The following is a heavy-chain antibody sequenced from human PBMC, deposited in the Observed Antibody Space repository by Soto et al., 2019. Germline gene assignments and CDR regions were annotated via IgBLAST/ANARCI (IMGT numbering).Heavy chain of an antibody. CDR3: AKDKAATVTANLGY. Sequence: GGSLRLSCAASGFTFDDYAMHWVRQAPGKGLEWVSGISWNSGSIGYADSVKGRFTISRDNAKNSLYLQMNSLRAEDTALYYCAKDKAATVTANLGYWGQGTLVTVSS. V-gene: IGHV3-9*01. D-gene: IGHD4-17*01. CDR1: GFTFDDYA. J-gene: IGHJ4*02. CDR2: ISWNSGSI.